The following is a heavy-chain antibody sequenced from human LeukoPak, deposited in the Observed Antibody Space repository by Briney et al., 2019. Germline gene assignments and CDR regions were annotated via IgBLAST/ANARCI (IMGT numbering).Heavy chain of an antibody. V-gene: IGHV4-61*02. J-gene: IGHJ3*02. Sequence: SETLSLTCTVSGGSISSGSYYWSWIRQPAGKGLEWIGRIYTSGSTNYNPSLKSRVTISVDTSKNQFSLKLSSVTAADTAVYYCARAYSSGYHDAFDIWGQGTMVTVSS. CDR1: GGSISSGSYY. CDR2: IYTSGST. CDR3: ARAYSSGYHDAFDI. D-gene: IGHD6-19*01.